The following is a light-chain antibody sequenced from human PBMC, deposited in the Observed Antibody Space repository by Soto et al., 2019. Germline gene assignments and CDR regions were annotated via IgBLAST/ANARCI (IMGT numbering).Light chain of an antibody. CDR1: QSISSY. Sequence: DIQMTQSPSSLSASVGDRVTITCRASQSISSYLNWFQQKPGKAPKVLIYATSGLQSGVPSRFSGSGSGTDFTLTITSLQPEDFAVYYCQQRDDLYTFGQGTK. CDR2: ATS. CDR3: QQRDDLYT. J-gene: IGKJ2*01. V-gene: IGKV1-39*01.